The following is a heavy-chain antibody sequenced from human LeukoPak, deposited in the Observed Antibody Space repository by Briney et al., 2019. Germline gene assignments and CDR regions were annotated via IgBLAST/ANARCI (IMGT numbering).Heavy chain of an antibody. D-gene: IGHD6-6*01. Sequence: ASVKVSCKASGYTFTSYDINWVRQATGQGLEWMGWISAYNGNTNYAQKLQGRVTMTTDTSTSTAYMELRSLRSDDTAVYYCARPLTMYSSSPPGYWGQGTLVTVSS. CDR2: ISAYNGNT. CDR3: ARPLTMYSSSPPGY. CDR1: GYTFTSYD. V-gene: IGHV1-18*01. J-gene: IGHJ4*02.